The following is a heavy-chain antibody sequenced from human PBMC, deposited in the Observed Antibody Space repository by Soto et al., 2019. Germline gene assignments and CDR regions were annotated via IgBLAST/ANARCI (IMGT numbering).Heavy chain of an antibody. CDR3: ARDGGYSGYDC. Sequence: EVQLVESGGGLVKPGGSLRLSCAASGFTFSSYSMNWVRQAPGKGLEWVSSISTSSNYIYYADSVKGRFTISRDNAKNSLCLQMKSLRAEDTAVEYWARDGGYSGYDCWGQGTLVTVSS. J-gene: IGHJ4*02. CDR1: GFTFSSYS. CDR2: ISTSSNYI. V-gene: IGHV3-21*01. D-gene: IGHD5-12*01.